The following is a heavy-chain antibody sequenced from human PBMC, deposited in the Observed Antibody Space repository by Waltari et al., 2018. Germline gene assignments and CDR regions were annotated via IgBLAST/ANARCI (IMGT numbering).Heavy chain of an antibody. CDR1: GYTFTGYY. CDR2: INPNSGGT. V-gene: IGHV1-2*02. D-gene: IGHD6-13*01. Sequence: QVQLVQSGAEVKKPGASVKVSCKASGYTFTGYYMHWVRQAPGKGLGWMGWINPNSGGTNYAQKFQGRVTMTRDTSMSTAYMELSRLRSDDTAVYYCALVGQQLVETTDAFDIWGQGTMVTVSS. J-gene: IGHJ3*02. CDR3: ALVGQQLVETTDAFDI.